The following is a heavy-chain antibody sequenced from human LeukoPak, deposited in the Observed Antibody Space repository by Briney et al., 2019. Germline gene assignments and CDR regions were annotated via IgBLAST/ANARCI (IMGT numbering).Heavy chain of an antibody. J-gene: IGHJ4*02. CDR1: GGSISSYY. V-gene: IGHV4-4*07. D-gene: IGHD5-12*01. CDR2: IYTSGST. Sequence: SETLSLTCTVSGGSISSYYWSWIRQPTGKGLEWIGRIYTSGSTNYNPSLKSRVTISVDTSKNQFSLKLNSVTAADTAVYYCARVSGYDWESFYDYWGQGTLVTVSS. CDR3: ARVSGYDWESFYDY.